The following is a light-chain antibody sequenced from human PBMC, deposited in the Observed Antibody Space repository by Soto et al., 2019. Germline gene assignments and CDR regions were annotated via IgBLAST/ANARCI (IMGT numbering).Light chain of an antibody. CDR1: NPNIESNT. J-gene: IGLJ1*01. CDR3: ATWDDSLNGYV. CDR2: SNN. Sequence: QSVLTQTPSASATPGQRVTISCSGTNPNIESNTIAWYQQLPGTAPKRLIHSNNQRPSGVPDRFSASKSGTSASLAISGLQSEDEADYYCATWDDSLNGYVFGTGTKVTVL. V-gene: IGLV1-44*01.